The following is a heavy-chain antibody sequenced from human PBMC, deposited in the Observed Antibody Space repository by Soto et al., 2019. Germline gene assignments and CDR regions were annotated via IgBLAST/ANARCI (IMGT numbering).Heavy chain of an antibody. Sequence: QVQLQQWGAGLLKPWETLSLKCAVTGRSLSDYYWSWSHQRPGKGLEWIGEVKDGGHTNYSPSLRGRVTISSDTSNNQFSLRLNSVTAADTGVYYCARGQEGVVATHWDQGSLVTVSS. CDR2: VKDGGHT. D-gene: IGHD5-12*01. V-gene: IGHV4-34*01. J-gene: IGHJ4*02. CDR1: GRSLSDYY. CDR3: ARGQEGVVATH.